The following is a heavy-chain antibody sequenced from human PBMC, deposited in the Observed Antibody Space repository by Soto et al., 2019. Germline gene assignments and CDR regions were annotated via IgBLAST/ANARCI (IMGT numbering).Heavy chain of an antibody. CDR3: AVGATWELTGLFDY. V-gene: IGHV3-11*01. Sequence: GGSLRLSCAASGFTFSDYYMSWIRQAPGKGLEWVSYISSSGSTIYYADSVKGRFTISRDNAKNSLYLQMNGLRAEDTAVYYCAVGATWELTGLFDYWGQGTLVTVSS. CDR2: ISSSGSTI. D-gene: IGHD1-26*01. CDR1: GFTFSDYY. J-gene: IGHJ4*02.